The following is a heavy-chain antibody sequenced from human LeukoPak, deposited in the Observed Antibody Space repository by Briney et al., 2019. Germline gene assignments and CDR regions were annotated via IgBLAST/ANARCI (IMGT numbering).Heavy chain of an antibody. J-gene: IGHJ4*02. Sequence: QAGGSLRLSCAASGFTFSSYGMHWVRQAPGKGLVWVSGISASGGSTYYADSMKGRFTISRDSSKNMLYLQMNSLRAEDTAVYYCARDLAVAGTGSFDYWGQGTLVTVSS. CDR1: GFTFSSYG. CDR3: ARDLAVAGTGSFDY. V-gene: IGHV3-23*01. D-gene: IGHD6-19*01. CDR2: ISASGGST.